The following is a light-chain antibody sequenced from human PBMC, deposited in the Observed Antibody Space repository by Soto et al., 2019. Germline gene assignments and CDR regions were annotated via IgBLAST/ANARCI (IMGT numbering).Light chain of an antibody. CDR1: QGIRTE. CDR3: LQDYSYPRT. CDR2: GAS. J-gene: IGKJ1*01. V-gene: IGKV1-6*01. Sequence: AIQMTQSPSSLSASVGARVTITFRSSQGIRTELAWYQQKPGKAPKLLIYGASSLQSEVPSRFSGSGSGTEFTLTISSLQPEDFATYYCLQDYSYPRTFGQGTKV.